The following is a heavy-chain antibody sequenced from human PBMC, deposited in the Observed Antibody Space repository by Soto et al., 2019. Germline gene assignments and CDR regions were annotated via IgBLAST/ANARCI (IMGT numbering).Heavy chain of an antibody. V-gene: IGHV4-59*12. Sequence: SETLSLTCTVSGGSISSYYWSWIRQPPGKGLEWIGYIYYSGSTYYNPSLKSRVTISVDTSKNQFSLKLSSVTAADTAVYYCARSSILDSSGYYYFDYWGQGTLVTVSS. J-gene: IGHJ4*02. CDR1: GGSISSYY. D-gene: IGHD3-22*01. CDR3: ARSSILDSSGYYYFDY. CDR2: IYYSGST.